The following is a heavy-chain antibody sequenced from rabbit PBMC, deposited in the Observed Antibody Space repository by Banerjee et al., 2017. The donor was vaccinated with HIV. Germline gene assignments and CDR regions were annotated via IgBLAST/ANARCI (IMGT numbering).Heavy chain of an antibody. CDR2: IYPGSGSA. Sequence: QEQLEESGGDLVKPEGSLTLTCTASGFSFSSSGYMCWVRQAPGKGLEWIAMIYPGSGSAYYASWVNGRFTISKTSSTTVTLQMTSLTAADTATYFCAGGYGTYDRYGMDLWGQGTLVTVS. D-gene: IGHD6-1*01. J-gene: IGHJ6*01. CDR1: GFSFSSSGY. CDR3: AGGYGTYDRYGMDL. V-gene: IGHV1S45*01.